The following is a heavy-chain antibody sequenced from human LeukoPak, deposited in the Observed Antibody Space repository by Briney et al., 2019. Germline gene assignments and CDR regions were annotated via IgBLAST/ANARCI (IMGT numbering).Heavy chain of an antibody. J-gene: IGHJ4*02. CDR3: VRSQGGYYYDSSGYYQGPLDY. CDR1: GFTFSSYW. Sequence: PGGSLRLSCAASGFTFSSYWMHWVRQAPGKGLVWVSRINSDGSSTSYADSVKGRFTISRDNAENSLYLQMNGLRAEDTAMYYCVRSQGGYYYDSSGYYQGPLDYWGQGTLVTVSS. D-gene: IGHD3-22*01. V-gene: IGHV3-74*01. CDR2: INSDGSST.